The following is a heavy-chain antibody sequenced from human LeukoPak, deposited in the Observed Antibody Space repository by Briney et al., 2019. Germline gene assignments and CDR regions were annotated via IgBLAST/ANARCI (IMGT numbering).Heavy chain of an antibody. CDR3: ARTNYYDSSGYRYYYYYYYMDV. V-gene: IGHV4-31*03. CDR1: GGSISSGGYY. J-gene: IGHJ6*03. CDR2: IYCSGST. D-gene: IGHD3-22*01. Sequence: SETLSLTCTVSGGSISSGGYYWSWIRQHPGKGLEWIGYIYCSGSTYYNPSLKSRVTISVDTSKNQFSLKLSSVTAADTVVYYCARTNYYDSSGYRYYYYYYYMDVWGKGTTVTVSS.